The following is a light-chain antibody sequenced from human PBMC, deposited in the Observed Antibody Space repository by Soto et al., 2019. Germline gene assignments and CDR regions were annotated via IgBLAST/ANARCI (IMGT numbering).Light chain of an antibody. Sequence: EIVLTQSPATLSVSPGERATLSCRASQSISSNLAWYQQKPGQAPRLLIYGGSTRATGIPARFSGSGSGTEFTLTIRSLQSEDFALYYCQQYNNWPRTFGPGTKVDIK. CDR2: GGS. J-gene: IGKJ3*01. CDR3: QQYNNWPRT. CDR1: QSISSN. V-gene: IGKV3-15*01.